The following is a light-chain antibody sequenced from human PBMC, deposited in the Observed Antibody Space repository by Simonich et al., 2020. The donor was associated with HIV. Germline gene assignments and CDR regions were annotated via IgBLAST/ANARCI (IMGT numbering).Light chain of an antibody. Sequence: DIQMTQSPSSLSASVRDRVTITCRASQSISTYLNWYQQKPGKAPNLLIYAASSLQSGVPSRFSGSGSGTDFTLIISSLQHEDFATYYCQQSNYTPYTFGQGTKLEIK. CDR3: QQSNYTPYT. V-gene: IGKV1-39*01. CDR1: QSISTY. CDR2: AAS. J-gene: IGKJ2*01.